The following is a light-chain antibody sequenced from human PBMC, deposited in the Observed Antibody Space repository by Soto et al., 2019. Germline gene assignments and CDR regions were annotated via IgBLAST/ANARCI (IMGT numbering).Light chain of an antibody. Sequence: QSVLTQPPSVSGAPGQRVTISCTGSSSNIGTSNIGAGYDVHWYQQHPGTAPKLLIYRNNNRPSGVPDRFSASKSGTSATLAITGLQADDEADYYCQSYDSSLSGAVFGGGTKLTVL. CDR2: RNN. J-gene: IGLJ3*02. CDR1: SSNIGTSNIGAGYD. CDR3: QSYDSSLSGAV. V-gene: IGLV1-40*01.